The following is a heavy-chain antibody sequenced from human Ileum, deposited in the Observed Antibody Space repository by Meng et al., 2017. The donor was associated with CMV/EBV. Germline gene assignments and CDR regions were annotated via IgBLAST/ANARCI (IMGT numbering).Heavy chain of an antibody. CDR3: AKDQGVITEYYFDY. J-gene: IGHJ4*02. Sequence: GESLKISCAASGFTFSSYGMHWVRQAPGKGLEWVAFIRYDGSNKYYADSVKGRFTISRDNSKNTPYLQMNSLRAEDTAVYYCAKDQGVITEYYFDYWGQGTLVTVSS. D-gene: IGHD3-22*01. CDR2: IRYDGSNK. CDR1: GFTFSSYG. V-gene: IGHV3-30*02.